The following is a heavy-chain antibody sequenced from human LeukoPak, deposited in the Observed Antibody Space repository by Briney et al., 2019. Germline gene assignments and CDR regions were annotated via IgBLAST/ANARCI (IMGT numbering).Heavy chain of an antibody. V-gene: IGHV3-15*01. D-gene: IGHD3-10*01. CDR3: TTDYYGSGSYPDAFDI. J-gene: IGHJ3*02. Sequence: PGGSLRLSCAASGFTFSNAWMSWVRQAPGKGLEWVGRIRSATDSGTTDYAAPVKGRFTISRDDSKNTLYLQMNSLKTEDTAVYYCTTDYYGSGSYPDAFDIWGRGTMVTVSS. CDR2: IRSATDSGTT. CDR1: GFTFSNAW.